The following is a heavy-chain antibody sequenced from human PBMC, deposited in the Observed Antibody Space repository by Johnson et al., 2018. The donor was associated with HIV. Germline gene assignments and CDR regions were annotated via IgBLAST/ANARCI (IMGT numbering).Heavy chain of an antibody. Sequence: QVQLVESGGGVVQPGGSLRLSCAASGFTFSRYGMHWVRQAPGKGLGWVAFIRYDGSNKYYVDSVKGRFTISRDNSKNTLYLQMNSLRGEDTAVYYCAKASHWAFDIWGQGTMVTVSS. D-gene: IGHD1-1*01. CDR1: GFTFSRYG. CDR3: AKASHWAFDI. V-gene: IGHV3-30*02. J-gene: IGHJ3*02. CDR2: IRYDGSNK.